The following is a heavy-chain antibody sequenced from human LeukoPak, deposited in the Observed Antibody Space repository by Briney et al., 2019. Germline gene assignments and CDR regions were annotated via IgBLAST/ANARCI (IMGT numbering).Heavy chain of an antibody. CDR1: GYTFTSYG. CDR3: AREALGGSWGY. Sequence: ASVKVSCKASGYTFTSYGISWVRQAPGQGLEWMGIINPSGGSTSYAQKFQGRVTMTRDTSTSTVYMELSSLRSEDTAVYYCAREALGGSWGYWGQGTLVTVSS. V-gene: IGHV1-46*01. CDR2: INPSGGST. J-gene: IGHJ4*02. D-gene: IGHD1-26*01.